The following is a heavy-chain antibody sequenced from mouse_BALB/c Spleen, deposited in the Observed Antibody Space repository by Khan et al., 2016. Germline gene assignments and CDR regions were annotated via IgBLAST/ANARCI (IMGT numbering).Heavy chain of an antibody. CDR1: GFTLSDAW. J-gene: IGHJ2*01. V-gene: IGHV6-6*01. Sequence: EVKLEVPGGGLVQPGGSMKLPCAASGFTLSDAWMDWVRPFPEKGLEWVAEIRNKDINHATYYAESVNGRLTLSRDDSKSSAYLQMNNLRTEDTSIYYCSRRTCDYWGQGTTHTVSS. CDR3: SRRTCDY. CDR2: IRNKDINHAT.